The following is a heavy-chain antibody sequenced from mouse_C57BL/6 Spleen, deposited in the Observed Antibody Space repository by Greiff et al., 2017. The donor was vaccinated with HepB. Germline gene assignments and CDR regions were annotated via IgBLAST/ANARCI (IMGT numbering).Heavy chain of an antibody. V-gene: IGHV5-6*01. CDR3: ARHGTTVRYFDV. CDR1: GFTFSSYG. CDR2: ISSGGSYT. Sequence: EVQRVESGGDLVKPGGSLKLSCAASGFTFSSYGMSWVRQTPDKRLEWVATISSGGSYTYYPDSVKGRFTISRDNAKNTLYLQMSSLKSEDTAMYYCARHGTTVRYFDVWGTGTTVTVSS. D-gene: IGHD1-1*01. J-gene: IGHJ1*03.